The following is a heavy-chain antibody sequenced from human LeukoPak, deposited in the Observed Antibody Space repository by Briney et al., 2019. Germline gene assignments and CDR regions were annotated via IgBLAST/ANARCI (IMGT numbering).Heavy chain of an antibody. V-gene: IGHV3-48*02. CDR3: ARDRSSTAAPSLSS. J-gene: IGHJ5*02. D-gene: IGHD6-13*01. CDR1: GFTFSGYG. Sequence: PGGSLRLSCAASGFTFSGYGMNWVRQAPGKWLEWVSYIRSTYSTIHYADSVKGRFTISRDDAKNSLYLQMNSLRDEDTAVYYCARDRSSTAAPSLSSWGQGTLVIVSS. CDR2: IRSTYSTI.